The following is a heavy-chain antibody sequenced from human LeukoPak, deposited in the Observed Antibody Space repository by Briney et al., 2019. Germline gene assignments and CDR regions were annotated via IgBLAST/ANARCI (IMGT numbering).Heavy chain of an antibody. CDR3: APATGINPYAFDI. CDR2: IGTAGDT. V-gene: IGHV3-13*01. J-gene: IGHJ3*02. Sequence: GGSLRLSFSASGFTFRSYDMHSGPQATGKGLEWVSGIGTAGDTYYPGSVKGRFTISRENAKNPLYLQTNSLRAGDTAVYYCAPATGINPYAFDIWGQGTMVTVSS. D-gene: IGHD7-27*01. CDR1: GFTFRSYD.